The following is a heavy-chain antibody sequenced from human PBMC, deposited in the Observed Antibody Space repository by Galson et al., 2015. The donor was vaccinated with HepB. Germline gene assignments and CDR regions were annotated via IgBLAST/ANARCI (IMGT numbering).Heavy chain of an antibody. V-gene: IGHV1-69*13. D-gene: IGHD4-17*01. CDR3: AKDNGDYGGPNWFDP. CDR1: GGTYSRYA. Sequence: SVKVSCKASGGTYSRYAVSWVRQAPGQRLEWMGGIIPFFDTSNYAQKLQGRLTITADESTRIIYMELSGLRSDDTAIYYCAKDNGDYGGPNWFDPWGQGTLVTVSS. J-gene: IGHJ5*01. CDR2: IIPFFDTS.